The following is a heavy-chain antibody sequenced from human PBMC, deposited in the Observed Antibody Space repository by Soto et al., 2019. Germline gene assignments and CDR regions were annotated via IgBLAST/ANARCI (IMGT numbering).Heavy chain of an antibody. CDR2: INWNGGST. CDR3: AREVFGYDSSGLRYYYYYGMDV. Sequence: DGTLRHCGAASGFTFEDYGLSWFRIAPGRWLVWVSGINWNGGSTGYADSVKGLFTISRDNAKNSLYLQMNSLRAEDTALYYCAREVFGYDSSGLRYYYYYGMDVWGQGT. V-gene: IGHV3-20*04. J-gene: IGHJ6*02. D-gene: IGHD3-22*01. CDR1: GFTFEDYG.